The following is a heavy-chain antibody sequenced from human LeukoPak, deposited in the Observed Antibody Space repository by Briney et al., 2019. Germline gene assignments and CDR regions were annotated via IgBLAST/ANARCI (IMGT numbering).Heavy chain of an antibody. CDR2: FDPEDGET. Sequence: ASVKVSCKVSGYTLTELSMHWVQQAPGKGLEWMGGFDPEDGETIYAQKFQGRVTMTEDTSTDTAYMELSSLRSEDTAVYYCATPYYDSTTGHFQHWGQGTLVTVSS. J-gene: IGHJ1*01. V-gene: IGHV1-24*01. CDR1: GYTLTELS. D-gene: IGHD3-22*01. CDR3: ATPYYDSTTGHFQH.